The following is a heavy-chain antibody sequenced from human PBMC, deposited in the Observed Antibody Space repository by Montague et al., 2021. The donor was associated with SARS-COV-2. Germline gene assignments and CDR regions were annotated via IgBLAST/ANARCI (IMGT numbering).Heavy chain of an antibody. CDR3: ARNPHRTYFYGSGIYLLNHSFGY. Sequence: SLRLSCAASGFTLYAYWMNWVRQAPGKGLEWVANINYDGSETYYXGSVKGRFTISRDNANNALHLQMNNLRAADTAVYFCARNPHRTYFYGSGIYLLNHSFGYWGPGTLVTVSS. V-gene: IGHV3-7*01. CDR2: INYDGSET. CDR1: GFTLYAYW. J-gene: IGHJ4*02. D-gene: IGHD3-10*01.